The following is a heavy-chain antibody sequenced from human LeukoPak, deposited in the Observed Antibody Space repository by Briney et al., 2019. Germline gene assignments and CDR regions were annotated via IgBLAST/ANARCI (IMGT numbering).Heavy chain of an antibody. J-gene: IGHJ4*02. V-gene: IGHV4-39*01. CDR3: ARGDNYDILTGYYGNHFDY. D-gene: IGHD3-9*01. Sequence: SQTLSLTCTVSGGSISRSSYYWGWIRQPPGKGLEWIGSIYYSGSTYYNPSLKSRVTISVDTSKNQFSLKLSSVTAADTAVYYCARGDNYDILTGYYGNHFDYWGQGPLVTVSS. CDR2: IYYSGST. CDR1: GGSISRSSYY.